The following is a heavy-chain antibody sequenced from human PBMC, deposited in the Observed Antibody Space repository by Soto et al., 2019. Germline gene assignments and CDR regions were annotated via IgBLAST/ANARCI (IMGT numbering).Heavy chain of an antibody. Sequence: SETLSLTCAFYGGSFSGHSWSWICQCPGKGLEWIGDINHSGRVNYSPPLKSRVTISLDPSKNQFSLTLSAVTAADTAMYYCSTRAYDTNGYYRFDPWGQGTLVTVSS. D-gene: IGHD3-22*01. CDR1: GGSFSGHS. V-gene: IGHV4-34*01. CDR2: INHSGRV. J-gene: IGHJ5*01. CDR3: STRAYDTNGYYRFDP.